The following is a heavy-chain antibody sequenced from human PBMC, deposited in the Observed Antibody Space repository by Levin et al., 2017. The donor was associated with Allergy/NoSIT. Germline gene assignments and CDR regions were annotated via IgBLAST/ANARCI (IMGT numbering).Heavy chain of an antibody. D-gene: IGHD3-10*01. Sequence: GGSLRLSCAASGFTFSSYDMHWVRQATGKGLEWVSAIGTAGDTYYPGSVKGRFTISRENAKNSLYLQMNSLRAGDTAVYYCARLGFGESHDAFDIWGQGTMVTVSS. J-gene: IGHJ3*02. CDR3: ARLGFGESHDAFDI. CDR2: IGTAGDT. V-gene: IGHV3-13*04. CDR1: GFTFSSYD.